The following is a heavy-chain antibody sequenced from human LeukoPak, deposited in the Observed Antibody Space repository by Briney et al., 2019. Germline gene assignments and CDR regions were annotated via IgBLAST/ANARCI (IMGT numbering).Heavy chain of an antibody. CDR1: GFTFSSYS. CDR2: ISSSSSYI. CDR3: ARDGAAGDTAMGNWFDP. D-gene: IGHD5-18*01. J-gene: IGHJ5*02. Sequence: GGSLRLSCAASGFTFSSYSMNWVRQAPGKGLEWVSSISSSSSYIYYADSVKGRFTISRDNAKNSLYLQMNSLRAEDTAVYYCARDGAAGDTAMGNWFDPWGQGTLVTVSS. V-gene: IGHV3-21*01.